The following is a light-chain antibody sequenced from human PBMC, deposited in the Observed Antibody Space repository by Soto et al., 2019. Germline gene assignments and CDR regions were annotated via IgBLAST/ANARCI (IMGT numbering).Light chain of an antibody. CDR3: QQYNTYPLT. CDR1: QSISTW. Sequence: DIPMTQSPSTLSASVGDRVTITCRASQSISTWLAWYQQKPGKAPKLLIYKASSLESGVPSRFSGSGSGTEFTLTISSLQPDYFATYYCQQYNTYPLTFGGGTTVEIK. CDR2: KAS. J-gene: IGKJ4*01. V-gene: IGKV1-5*03.